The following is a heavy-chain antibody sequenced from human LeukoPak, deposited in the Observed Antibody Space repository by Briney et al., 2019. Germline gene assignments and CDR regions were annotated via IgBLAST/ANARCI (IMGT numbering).Heavy chain of an antibody. CDR2: IYSGGNT. J-gene: IGHJ2*01. V-gene: IGHV3-66*01. D-gene: IGHD4-11*01. CDR1: GFTVRDNY. Sequence: PGGSLRLSCAASGFTVRDNYMSWVRQAPGKGLEWVSLIYSGGNTFYPDSVRGRFTISRDDSKNTLSFQMNSLRAEDTAVYYCARAVTTGYFDLWGRGTLVTVSS. CDR3: ARAVTTGYFDL.